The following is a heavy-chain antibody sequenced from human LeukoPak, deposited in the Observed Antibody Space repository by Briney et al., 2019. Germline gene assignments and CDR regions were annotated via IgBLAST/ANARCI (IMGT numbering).Heavy chain of an antibody. D-gene: IGHD3-16*01. J-gene: IGHJ4*02. CDR1: GVSFSGYY. CDR3: ARVSALAFGRGVRYFDY. Sequence: SETLSLTCAVYGVSFSGYYWSWLRQPPGKGLEWIGEINHSGSTNYNPSLKSRVTIAVDTSKNQFSLKLSSVTAADTAVYYCARVSALAFGRGVRYFDYWGQGTLVTVSS. V-gene: IGHV4-34*01. CDR2: INHSGST.